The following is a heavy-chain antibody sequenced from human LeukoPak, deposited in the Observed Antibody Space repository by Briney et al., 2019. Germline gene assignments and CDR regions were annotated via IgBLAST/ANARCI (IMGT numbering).Heavy chain of an antibody. J-gene: IGHJ3*02. CDR2: IYHSGST. CDR3: ASGYCTNGVCYEDAFDI. Sequence: SETLSLTCAVSGYSVSSGYYWGWIRQPPGKGLEWIGSIYHSGSTYYNPSLKSRVTISVDTSKNQFSLKLSSVTAADTAVYYCASGYCTNGVCYEDAFDIWGQGTMVTVSS. V-gene: IGHV4-38-2*01. CDR1: GYSVSSGYY. D-gene: IGHD2-8*01.